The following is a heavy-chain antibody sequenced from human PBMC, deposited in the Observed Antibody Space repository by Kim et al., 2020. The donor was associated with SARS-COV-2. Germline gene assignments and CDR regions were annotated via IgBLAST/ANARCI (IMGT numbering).Heavy chain of an antibody. CDR1: GYSFTSYW. J-gene: IGHJ4*02. V-gene: IGHV5-51*01. Sequence: GESLKISCKGSGYSFTSYWIGWVRQMPGKGLEWMGIIYPCDSDTRYSPSFQGQVTISADKSISTAYLQWSSLKASDTAMYYCARLQSQFEYSSSPGIDYWGQGTLVTVSS. CDR3: ARLQSQFEYSSSPGIDY. D-gene: IGHD6-6*01. CDR2: IYPCDSDT.